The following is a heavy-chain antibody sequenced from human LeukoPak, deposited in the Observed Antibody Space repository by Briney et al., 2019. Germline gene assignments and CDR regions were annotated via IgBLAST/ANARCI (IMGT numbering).Heavy chain of an antibody. Sequence: GRSLRLSCAASGFTFSSYAMHWVRQAPGKGLEWVAVISYDGSNKYYADSVKGRFTISRDNSKNTLYLQMNNLRAEDTAVYYCARAARAQWLVSDYWGQGTLVTVSS. J-gene: IGHJ4*02. CDR3: ARAARAQWLVSDY. CDR1: GFTFSSYA. V-gene: IGHV3-30-3*01. CDR2: ISYDGSNK. D-gene: IGHD6-19*01.